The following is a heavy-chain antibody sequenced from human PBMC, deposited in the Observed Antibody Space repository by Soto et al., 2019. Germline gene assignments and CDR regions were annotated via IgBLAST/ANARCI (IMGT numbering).Heavy chain of an antibody. CDR2: INHSGST. Sequence: SETLSLTCAVYGGSFSGYCWSWIRQPPGKGLEWIGEINHSGSTNYNPSLKSRVTISVDTSKNQFSLKLSSVTAADTAVYYCARGRITGTTSAFDYWGQGTLVTVSS. V-gene: IGHV4-34*01. CDR1: GGSFSGYC. D-gene: IGHD1-7*01. CDR3: ARGRITGTTSAFDY. J-gene: IGHJ4*02.